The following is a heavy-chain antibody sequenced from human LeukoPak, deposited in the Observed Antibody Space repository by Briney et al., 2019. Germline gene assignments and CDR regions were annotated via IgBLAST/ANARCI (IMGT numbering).Heavy chain of an antibody. Sequence: ASVKVSCKASGYTFTAYYMHWVRQAPGQGLEWMGWINPNTGGTNYAQRFQGRVTMTSDTSISTAYMELSRLRSDDTALYYCARDRTDFDLWGRGTLVTVSS. V-gene: IGHV1-2*02. CDR3: ARDRTDFDL. CDR2: INPNTGGT. D-gene: IGHD3/OR15-3a*01. CDR1: GYTFTAYY. J-gene: IGHJ2*01.